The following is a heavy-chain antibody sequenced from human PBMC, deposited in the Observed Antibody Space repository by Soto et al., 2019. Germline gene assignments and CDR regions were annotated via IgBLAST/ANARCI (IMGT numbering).Heavy chain of an antibody. Sequence: SETLSLTCTVSGGSICSSSYYWGWIRQPPGKGLEWIGSIYYSGSTYYNPSLKSRVTISVDTSKNQFSLKLSSVTAADTAVYYCARHRGVAVAGQPYYFDYWGQGTLVTVSS. CDR2: IYYSGST. V-gene: IGHV4-39*01. J-gene: IGHJ4*02. D-gene: IGHD6-19*01. CDR3: ARHRGVAVAGQPYYFDY. CDR1: GGSICSSSYY.